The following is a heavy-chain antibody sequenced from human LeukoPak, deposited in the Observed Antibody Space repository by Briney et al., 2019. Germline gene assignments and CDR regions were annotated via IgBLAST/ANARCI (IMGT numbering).Heavy chain of an antibody. J-gene: IGHJ4*02. CDR3: ARARYGSGSNFDS. CDR1: GGSFSGYY. V-gene: IGHV4-34*01. D-gene: IGHD3-10*01. CDR2: INHSGST. Sequence: SSETLSLTCAVYGGSFSGYYWSWIRQPPGKGLEWIGEINHSGSTNYNPSLKSRVTISVDTSRNQFSLKLTSVTAADTAVYYCARARYGSGSNFDSWGQGTLVTVSS.